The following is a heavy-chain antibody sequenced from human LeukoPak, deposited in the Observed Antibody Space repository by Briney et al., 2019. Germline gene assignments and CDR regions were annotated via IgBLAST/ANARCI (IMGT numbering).Heavy chain of an antibody. CDR3: ARDPVLTGYYHYFDY. D-gene: IGHD3-9*01. Sequence: GGSLRLSCAASGFTFSSYWMSWVRQAPGKGLEWVANIKQDGSEKYYVDSVKGRFTISRDNAKNSLYLQMNSLRAEDTAVYYCARDPVLTGYYHYFDYWGQGTLVTVSS. CDR1: GFTFSSYW. CDR2: IKQDGSEK. J-gene: IGHJ4*02. V-gene: IGHV3-7*01.